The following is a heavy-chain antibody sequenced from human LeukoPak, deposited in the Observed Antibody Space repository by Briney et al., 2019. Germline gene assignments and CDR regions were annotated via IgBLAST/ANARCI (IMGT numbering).Heavy chain of an antibody. CDR2: ISSSSSYI. D-gene: IGHD2-2*01. CDR1: GFTSSSYS. Sequence: GGSLRLSCAASGFTSSSYSMNWVRQAPGKGLEWVSSISSSSSYIYYADSVKGRFTISRDNAKNSLYLQMNSLRAEDTAVYYCAVALGYCSSTSCSDDAFDIWGQGTMVTVSS. CDR3: AVALGYCSSTSCSDDAFDI. V-gene: IGHV3-21*01. J-gene: IGHJ3*02.